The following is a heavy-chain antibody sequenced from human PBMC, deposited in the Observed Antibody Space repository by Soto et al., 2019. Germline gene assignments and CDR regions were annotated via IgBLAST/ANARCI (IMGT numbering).Heavy chain of an antibody. V-gene: IGHV1-69*12. D-gene: IGHD2-15*01. CDR1: GGSISTFG. J-gene: IGHJ4*02. CDR2: IIPMFGTP. Sequence: QVQLLQSGAEVKKPGSSVKVSCKASGGSISTFGINWVRQAPGQGFQWMGGIIPMFGTPKYAQKFQGRVTVSADESTSTVYMEVRSLRSEDTAVYYCARVDSQAESPIDWGQGTLVTVSS. CDR3: ARVDSQAESPID.